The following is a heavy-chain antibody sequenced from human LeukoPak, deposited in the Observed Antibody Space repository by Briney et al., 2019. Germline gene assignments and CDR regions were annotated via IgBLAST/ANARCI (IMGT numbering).Heavy chain of an antibody. D-gene: IGHD3-22*01. CDR2: INHSGST. J-gene: IGHJ4*02. Sequence: SETLSLTCAVYGGSFSGYYWSWIRQPPGKGLEWIGEINHSGSTNYNPSPKSRVTISVDTSKNQYSLKLSSVTAADTAVYYCAMGGWDSSGYYTDYWGQGTLVTVSS. V-gene: IGHV4-34*01. CDR3: AMGGWDSSGYYTDY. CDR1: GGSFSGYY.